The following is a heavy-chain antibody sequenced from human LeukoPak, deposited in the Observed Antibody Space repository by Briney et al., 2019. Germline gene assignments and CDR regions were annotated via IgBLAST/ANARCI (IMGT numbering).Heavy chain of an antibody. CDR2: ISYDGSNK. CDR1: GFTLSSYG. D-gene: IGHD5-12*01. Sequence: GGSLRLSCAASGFTLSSYGMHWVRQAPGKGLEWVAVISYDGSNKYYADSAKGRFTISRDNSKNTLYLQMNSLRAEDTAVYYCAKDDGSGYDLGVHYWGQGTLVTVSS. CDR3: AKDDGSGYDLGVHY. V-gene: IGHV3-30*18. J-gene: IGHJ4*02.